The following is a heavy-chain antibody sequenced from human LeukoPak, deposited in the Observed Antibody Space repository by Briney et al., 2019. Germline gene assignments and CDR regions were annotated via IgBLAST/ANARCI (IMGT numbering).Heavy chain of an antibody. CDR1: GYTFTGYY. CDR2: INPNSGGT. J-gene: IGHJ4*02. Sequence: ASVKVSCKASGYTFTGYYMHWVRQAPGQGLEWMGRINPNSGGTNYAQKFQGRVTMTRDTSISTAYMELSRLRSGDTAVYYCARGPPYYDILTGYYLDYWGQGTLVTVSS. V-gene: IGHV1-2*06. CDR3: ARGPPYYDILTGYYLDY. D-gene: IGHD3-9*01.